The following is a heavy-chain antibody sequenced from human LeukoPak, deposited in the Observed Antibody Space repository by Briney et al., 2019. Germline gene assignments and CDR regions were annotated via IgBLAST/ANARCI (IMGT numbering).Heavy chain of an antibody. D-gene: IGHD3-22*01. CDR1: GFTFSSYA. J-gene: IGHJ4*02. Sequence: PGGSLRLSCAASGFTFSSYAMSWVRQAPGKGLEWVANIKQDGSEKYYVDSVKGRFTISRDNAKNSLYLQMNSLRAEDTAVYYCARDLERHYYDSSGYYFGYWGQGTLVTVSS. V-gene: IGHV3-7*01. CDR3: ARDLERHYYDSSGYYFGY. CDR2: IKQDGSEK.